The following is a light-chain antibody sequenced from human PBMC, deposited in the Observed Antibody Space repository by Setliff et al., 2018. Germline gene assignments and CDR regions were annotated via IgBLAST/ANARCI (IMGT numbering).Light chain of an antibody. V-gene: IGLV2-8*01. Sequence: QSALTQPPSASGSPGQSVTISCAGTSIDVSGYNYVSWYQQHPGKAPQLIIYDVTRRPSGVPDRLSGSKSGNTASLTVSGLQADDEADYYCSSYAGSNNFVFGTGTKVTVL. J-gene: IGLJ1*01. CDR3: SSYAGSNNFV. CDR1: SIDVSGYNY. CDR2: DVT.